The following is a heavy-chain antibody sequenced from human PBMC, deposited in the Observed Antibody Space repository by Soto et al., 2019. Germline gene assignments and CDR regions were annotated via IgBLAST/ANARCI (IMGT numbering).Heavy chain of an antibody. CDR1: GFTFTSSA. CDR3: AARLHPWTDDSGVASLFYALVV. J-gene: IGHJ6*02. V-gene: IGHV1-58*01. CDR2: IVVGSGNT. Sequence: GASVKVSCKASGFTFTSSAVQWVRQARGQRLEWIGWIVVGSGNTNYAQKFQERVTITRDMSTSTAYMELSSLRSEDTAVFYCAARLHPWTDDSGVASLFYALVVWG. D-gene: IGHD1-1*01.